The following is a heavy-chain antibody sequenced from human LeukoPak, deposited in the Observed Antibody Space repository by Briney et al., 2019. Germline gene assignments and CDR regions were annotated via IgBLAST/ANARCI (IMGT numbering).Heavy chain of an antibody. V-gene: IGHV3-53*01. CDR3: ARGLNYYDREFPDLFAI. CDR1: GFTDSSIY. J-gene: IGHJ3*02. CDR2: IYSGDTT. D-gene: IGHD3-22*01. Sequence: GGSLRLSCAASGFTDSSIYMTWARQAPGEGLEWVSVIYSGDTTYYADSVKGRFTISRDNSKNTLYLQMNSLRAEDTAVYYCARGLNYYDREFPDLFAIWGQGTMVTVSS.